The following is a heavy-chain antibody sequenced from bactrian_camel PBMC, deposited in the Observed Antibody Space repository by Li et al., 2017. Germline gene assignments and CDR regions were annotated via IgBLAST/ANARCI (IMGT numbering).Heavy chain of an antibody. Sequence: HVQLVESGGGLVQPGGSLRLSCVASGYTFSSCGMGWYRQAPGNEREGVAIIDRDGSTTYTAPVQGRFTITQVDGRKAIDLEMNNLKLEDTAVYYCAAGFLLPGACGRGTWLGRTLMYSGQGTQVTVS. D-gene: IGHD2*01. CDR1: GYTFSSCG. V-gene: IGHV3S53*01. J-gene: IGHJ4*01. CDR2: IDRDGST. CDR3: AAGFLLPGACGRGTWLGRTLMY.